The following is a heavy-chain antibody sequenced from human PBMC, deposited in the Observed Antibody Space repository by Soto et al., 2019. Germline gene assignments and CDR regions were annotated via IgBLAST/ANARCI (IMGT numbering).Heavy chain of an antibody. CDR3: AKDAGRGYNPFHFDY. CDR1: GFTFSSYA. V-gene: IGHV3-23*01. Sequence: EVQLLESGGGLVQPGGSLRLSCAASGFTFSSYAMSWVRQAPGKGLEWVSVISGSGGSTYYADSVKGRFTISRDNSKNTLSLQMNSLRAEDTAVYYCAKDAGRGYNPFHFDYWGQGTLVTVSS. J-gene: IGHJ4*02. D-gene: IGHD5-12*01. CDR2: ISGSGGST.